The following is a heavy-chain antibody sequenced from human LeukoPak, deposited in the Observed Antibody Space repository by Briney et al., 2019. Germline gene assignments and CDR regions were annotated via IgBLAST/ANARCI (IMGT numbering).Heavy chain of an antibody. CDR1: GFTFSSYA. J-gene: IGHJ6*03. V-gene: IGHV3-23*01. CDR3: AKGLKYCSGGSCSLYMDV. D-gene: IGHD2-15*01. Sequence: GGSLRLSCAASGFTFSSYAMSWVRQAPGKGLEWVSAISGSGGSTYYADSVKGRFTISRDNSKNTLYLQMNSLRAEDTAVYYCAKGLKYCSGGSCSLYMDVWGKGTTVTVSS. CDR2: ISGSGGST.